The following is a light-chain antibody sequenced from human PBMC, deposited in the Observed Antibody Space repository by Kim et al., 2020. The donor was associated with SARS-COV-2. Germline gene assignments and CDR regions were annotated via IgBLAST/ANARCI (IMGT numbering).Light chain of an antibody. CDR3: QSYDSSNQV. V-gene: IGLV6-57*03. Sequence: GKTVTISCTRSGGSIARNYVQWYQQRPGSAPTTVIYEDNQRPSGVPARSSGSIDSSSNSASLTSSGLKTEDEADYYCQSYDSSNQVFGGGTQLTVL. CDR2: EDN. CDR1: GGSIARNY. J-gene: IGLJ3*02.